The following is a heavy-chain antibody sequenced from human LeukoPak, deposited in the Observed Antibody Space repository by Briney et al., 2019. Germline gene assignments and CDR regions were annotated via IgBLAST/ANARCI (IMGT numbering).Heavy chain of an antibody. J-gene: IGHJ1*01. D-gene: IGHD3-22*01. V-gene: IGHV1-69*05. CDR2: IIPIFGTA. CDR3: AREALLYYDSSGYYLGWFQH. Sequence: ASVKVSCKAPGGTFSSYAISWVRQAPGQGLEWMGRIIPIFGTANYAQKFQGRVTITTDESTSTAYMELSSLRSEDTAVYYCAREALLYYDSSGYYLGWFQHWGQGTLVTVSS. CDR1: GGTFSSYA.